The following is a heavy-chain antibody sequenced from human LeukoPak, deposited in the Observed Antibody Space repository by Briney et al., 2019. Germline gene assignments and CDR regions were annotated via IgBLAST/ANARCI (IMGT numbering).Heavy chain of an antibody. CDR2: IYYSGST. D-gene: IGHD6-19*01. CDR3: ARRIPVAGLFDY. J-gene: IGHJ4*02. CDR1: GGSISSGGYY. Sequence: SQTLSLTCTVSGGSISSGGYYWSWIRQHPGKGLEWIGYIYYSGSTYYNPSLKSRPTISLDASKNQFSLKLTSVTAADTAVYYCARRIPVAGLFDYWGQGTLVTVSS. V-gene: IGHV4-31*03.